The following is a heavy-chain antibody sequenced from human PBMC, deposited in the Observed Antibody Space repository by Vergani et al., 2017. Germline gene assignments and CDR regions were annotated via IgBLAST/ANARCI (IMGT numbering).Heavy chain of an antibody. V-gene: IGHV4-34*01. D-gene: IGHD2-2*02. J-gene: IGHJ4*02. CDR1: GGSFSGYY. Sequence: QVQLQQWGAGLLKPSETLSLTCAVYGGSFSGYYWSWIRQPPGKGLEWIGEINHSGSTNYNPSLKSRVTISVDTSKNQFSLKLSSVTAADMAVYYCARFCSSTSCYNFDYWGQGTLVTVSS. CDR2: INHSGST. CDR3: ARFCSSTSCYNFDY.